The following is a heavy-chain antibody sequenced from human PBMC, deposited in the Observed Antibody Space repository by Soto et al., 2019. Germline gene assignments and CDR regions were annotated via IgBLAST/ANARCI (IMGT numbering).Heavy chain of an antibody. CDR2: IYYSGSS. CDR1: GGSISSYY. V-gene: IGHV4-59*01. J-gene: IGHJ6*02. CDR3: ARLNGYCVSTSCHGYYGMAV. D-gene: IGHD2-2*03. Sequence: SETLSLTCTVSGGSISSYYWSWIRQPPGKRLEWIGSIYYSGSSNYNPSLKSRVTISVDTSKNQFSLRLTSVTAADTAVYYCARLNGYCVSTSCHGYYGMAVWGQGTTVTVSS.